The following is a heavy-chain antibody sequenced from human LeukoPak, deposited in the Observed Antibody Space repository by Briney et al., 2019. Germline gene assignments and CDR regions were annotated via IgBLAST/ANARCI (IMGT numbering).Heavy chain of an antibody. CDR2: INPNSGGT. D-gene: IGHD1-26*01. J-gene: IGHJ4*02. V-gene: IGHV1-2*04. Sequence: ASVKVSCKASGYTFTGYYMHWVRQALGQGLEWMGWINPNSGGTNYAQKFQGWVTMTRDTSISTAYMELSRLRSDDTAVYYCARGHRSDSGSSIDYWGQGTLVTVSS. CDR1: GYTFTGYY. CDR3: ARGHRSDSGSSIDY.